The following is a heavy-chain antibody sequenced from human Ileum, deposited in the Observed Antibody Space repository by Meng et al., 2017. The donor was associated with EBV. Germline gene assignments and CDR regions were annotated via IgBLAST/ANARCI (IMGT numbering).Heavy chain of an antibody. J-gene: IGHJ4*02. CDR2: IYYSGST. CDR3: ARNVPGTSAYYD. Sequence: GDLPEPGPGIVKPSDTLSLTCAVSGYSISSTNWWGWIRQPPGKGLEWIGYIYYSGSTSYNPSLKSRVTMSVDTSKNQFSLNLNSVTAVDTAVYYCARNVPGTSAYYDWGQGTLVTVSS. V-gene: IGHV4-28*01. D-gene: IGHD3-22*01. CDR1: GYSISSTNW.